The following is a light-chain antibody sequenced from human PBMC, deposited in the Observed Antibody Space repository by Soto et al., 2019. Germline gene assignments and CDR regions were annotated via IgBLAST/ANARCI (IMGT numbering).Light chain of an antibody. CDR3: QQNTSYSEA. CDR1: QTISSW. Sequence: DIQMTQSPSTLSGSVGDRVTITCRASQTISSWLAWYQQKPGKAPKLLIYKASTLKSGVPSRFSGSGSGTEFTLTISSLQTDDFATYYCQQNTSYSEAFGKRTK. J-gene: IGKJ1*01. V-gene: IGKV1-5*03. CDR2: KAS.